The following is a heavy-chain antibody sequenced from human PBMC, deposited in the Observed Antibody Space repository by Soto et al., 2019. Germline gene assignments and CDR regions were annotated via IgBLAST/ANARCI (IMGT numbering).Heavy chain of an antibody. Sequence: PSETLSLTCTVSGGSISSGDYYWSWIRQPPGKGLEWIGYIYYSGSTYYNPSLKSRVTISVDTSKNQFSLKLSSVTAADTAVYYCVTSYSYGFYFDYWGQGTLVTVSS. CDR2: IYYSGST. CDR3: VTSYSYGFYFDY. CDR1: GGSISSGDYY. J-gene: IGHJ4*02. V-gene: IGHV4-30-4*01. D-gene: IGHD5-18*01.